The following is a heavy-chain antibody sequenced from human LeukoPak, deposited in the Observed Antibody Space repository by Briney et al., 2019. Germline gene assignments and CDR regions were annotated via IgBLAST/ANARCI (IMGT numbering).Heavy chain of an antibody. CDR2: ISGSGGST. V-gene: IGHV3-23*01. CDR3: AKGVYCSSASCNPNCFDY. Sequence: GGSLRLSCAASGFTFDVYGMSWVRQAPGKGLEWVSDISGSGGSTYFADSAKGRFTISRDNSKNTLYLQMNTLRAEDTPVYYCAKGVYCSSASCNPNCFDYWGQGTLVTVSP. CDR1: GFTFDVYG. J-gene: IGHJ4*02. D-gene: IGHD2-2*01.